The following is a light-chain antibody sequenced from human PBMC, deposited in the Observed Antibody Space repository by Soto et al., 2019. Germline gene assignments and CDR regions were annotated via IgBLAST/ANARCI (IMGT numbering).Light chain of an antibody. CDR1: QGIRNY. CDR3: QKYSSVPV. V-gene: IGKV1-27*01. J-gene: IGKJ3*01. CDR2: AAS. Sequence: DIQMTQYPTYLSASVGDRVTITCRASQGIRNYVAWYQQIPGKAPKLLIYAASTLQSGVPSRFSGSGSGTDFTLTINGLQPEDVATYSCQKYSSVPVFGPGTKVEI.